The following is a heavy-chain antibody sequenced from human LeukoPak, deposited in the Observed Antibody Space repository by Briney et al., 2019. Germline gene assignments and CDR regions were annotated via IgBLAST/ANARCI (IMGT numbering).Heavy chain of an antibody. CDR2: INPNSGGT. CDR1: GYTFADYF. V-gene: IGHV1-2*06. D-gene: IGHD5-18*01. Sequence: ASVKVSCKTSGYTFADYFIHWVRQAPGQGLEWMGRINPNSGGTNYAQKFQGRVTMTRDTSISTAYMELSRLRSDDTAVYYCAREGGYSYGLGWGQGTLVTVSS. CDR3: AREGGYSYGLG. J-gene: IGHJ4*02.